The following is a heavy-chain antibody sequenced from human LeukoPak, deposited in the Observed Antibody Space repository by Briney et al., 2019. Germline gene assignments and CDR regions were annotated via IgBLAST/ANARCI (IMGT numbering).Heavy chain of an antibody. V-gene: IGHV3-23*01. Sequence: GGSLRLSCVASGFTFSNARMSWVRQAPGKGLEWVSAISGSGGSTYYADSVKGRFTISRDNSKNTLYLQMNSLRAEDTAVYYCAKDRVVVVITVPADAFDIWGQGTMVTVSS. D-gene: IGHD3-22*01. CDR1: GFTFSNAR. CDR2: ISGSGGST. CDR3: AKDRVVVVITVPADAFDI. J-gene: IGHJ3*02.